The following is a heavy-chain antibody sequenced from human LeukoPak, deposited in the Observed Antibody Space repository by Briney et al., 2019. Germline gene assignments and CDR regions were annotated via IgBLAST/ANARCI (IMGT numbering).Heavy chain of an antibody. J-gene: IGHJ4*02. Sequence: SVKVSCKASGGTFSSYAISWVRQAPGQGLEWMGGIIPIFGTANYAQKFQGRVTITTDESTSTAYMELSSLKASDTAMYYCARHPGYCSSTSCYGYYFDYWGQGTLVTVSS. D-gene: IGHD2-2*03. CDR1: GGTFSSYA. V-gene: IGHV1-69*05. CDR2: IIPIFGTA. CDR3: ARHPGYCSSTSCYGYYFDY.